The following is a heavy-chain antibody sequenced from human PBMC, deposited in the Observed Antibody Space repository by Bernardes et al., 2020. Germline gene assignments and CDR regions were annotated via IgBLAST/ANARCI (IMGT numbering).Heavy chain of an antibody. CDR1: GGSFSGYY. V-gene: IGHV4-34*01. CDR3: ARAKTGTPGSGHNWFDP. D-gene: IGHD1-1*01. CDR2: INHSGST. J-gene: IGHJ5*02. Sequence: SETLSLTCAVYGGSFSGYYWSWIRQPPGKGLEWIGEINHSGSTNYNPSLKSRVTISVDTSKNQFSLKLSSVTAADTAVYYCARAKTGTPGSGHNWFDPWGQGTLVTVSS.